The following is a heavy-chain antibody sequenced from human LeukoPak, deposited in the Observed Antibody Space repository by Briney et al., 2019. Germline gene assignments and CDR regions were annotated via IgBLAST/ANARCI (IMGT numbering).Heavy chain of an antibody. D-gene: IGHD3-9*01. CDR1: GGTFIIYA. V-gene: IGHV1-69*13. CDR2: IIPIFGTA. J-gene: IGHJ4*02. Sequence: ASVNVSFKASGGTFIIYAISWVRQAPGQGLEWMGGIIPIFGTANYAQKFQGGVTITADESTSTAYMELSSLRSEDTAVYYCARDPAPEYYDILTGSSPGDYWGQGTLVTVSS. CDR3: ARDPAPEYYDILTGSSPGDY.